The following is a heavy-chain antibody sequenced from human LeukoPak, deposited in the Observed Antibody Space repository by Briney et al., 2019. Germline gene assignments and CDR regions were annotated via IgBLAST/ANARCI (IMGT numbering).Heavy chain of an antibody. V-gene: IGHV3-30*02. CDR2: VRYEGSNR. J-gene: IGHJ5*02. CDR3: AKDLNYTSGSPTFDP. D-gene: IGHD3-10*01. CDR1: GFTFSSYA. Sequence: GGSLTLSCAASGFTFSSYARHWVRHAPGKWLEWVALVRYEGSNRYYSDSVKGRFIISRDNSKSTLYLQMNSLRPEDTAVFYCAKDLNYTSGSPTFDPWGQGPLVTVSS.